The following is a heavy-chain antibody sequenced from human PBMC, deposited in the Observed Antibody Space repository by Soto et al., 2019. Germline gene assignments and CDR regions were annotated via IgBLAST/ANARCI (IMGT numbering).Heavy chain of an antibody. CDR3: AKEARGSYVDY. CDR1: GFTFCSYG. Sequence: SLRLSCAASGFTFCSYGMHWVRQAPGKGLKWVAVISYDGSNKYYADSVKGRFTISRDNSKNTLYLQMNSLRAEDTAVYYCAKEARGSYVDYCGQGTLVTVSS. V-gene: IGHV3-30*18. D-gene: IGHD3-16*01. CDR2: ISYDGSNK. J-gene: IGHJ4*02.